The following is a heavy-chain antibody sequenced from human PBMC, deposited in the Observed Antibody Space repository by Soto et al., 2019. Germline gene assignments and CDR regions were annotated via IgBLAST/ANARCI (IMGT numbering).Heavy chain of an antibody. CDR1: GRSFSGYY. CDR3: ARVPDR. V-gene: IGHV4-34*01. CDR2: INHSGST. J-gene: IGHJ5*02. D-gene: IGHD2-2*01. Sequence: SETLSLTCAVYGRSFSGYYWSWIRQPPGKGLEWIGEINHSGSTNYNPSLKSRVTISVDRSKNQFSLKLSSVTAADTAVYYCARVPDRWGQGTLVTVSS.